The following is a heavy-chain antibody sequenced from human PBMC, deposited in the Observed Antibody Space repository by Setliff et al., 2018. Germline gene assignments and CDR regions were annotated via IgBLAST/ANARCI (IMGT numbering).Heavy chain of an antibody. CDR3: SRLVRYCTTTTCQRASGAEF. CDR1: GSTFTDSI. CDR2: ISTYTGNT. J-gene: IGHJ4*02. V-gene: IGHV1-18*01. D-gene: IGHD2-8*01. Sequence: ASVKVSCKASGSTFTDSIVNWVRQAPGQGLEWMGWISTYTGNTNYAQKLQGRITMTTDTSTSTAYMELRSLTSDDTAVYYCSRLVRYCTTTTCQRASGAEFWGQGTLVTVSS.